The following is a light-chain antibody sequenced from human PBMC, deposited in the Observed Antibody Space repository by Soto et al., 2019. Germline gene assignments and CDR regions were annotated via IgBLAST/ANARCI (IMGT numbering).Light chain of an antibody. CDR1: QSISSY. V-gene: IGKV1-39*01. CDR3: QQSYSTLAS. CDR2: AAS. Sequence: DIPMTQSPSSLSASVGDRVTITCRASQSISSYLNWYQQKPGKAPRLLIYAASRLQTGVPSKFSGSGSGADFTLTISSLQPEDFATYYCQQSYSTLASFGPGTKVEIK. J-gene: IGKJ3*01.